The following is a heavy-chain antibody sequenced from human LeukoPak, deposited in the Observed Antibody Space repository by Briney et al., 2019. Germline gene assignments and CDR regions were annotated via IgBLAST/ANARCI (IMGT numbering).Heavy chain of an antibody. CDR1: GFTFSNYA. V-gene: IGHV3-23*01. CDR2: ISGTSGRT. CDR3: ARDSYSSSPGDY. J-gene: IGHJ4*02. Sequence: GGSLRLSCAASGFTFSNYAMDWVRQAPGKGLEWVSAISGTSGRTYYADSVKGRFTISRDNSKNTLYLQMNSLRAEDTAVYYCARDSYSSSPGDYWGQGTLVTVSS. D-gene: IGHD6-6*01.